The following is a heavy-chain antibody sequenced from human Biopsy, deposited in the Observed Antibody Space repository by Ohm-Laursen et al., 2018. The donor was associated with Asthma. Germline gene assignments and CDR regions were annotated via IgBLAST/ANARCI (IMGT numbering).Heavy chain of an antibody. J-gene: IGHJ6*02. CDR2: ISSSSSYI. D-gene: IGHD3-3*01. CDR1: GFTFSSYS. CDR3: ARVDTIFGVVIPIYYYYGMDV. Sequence: SLRLSCAAFGFTFSSYSMNWVRQAPGKGLDWVSSISSSSSYIYYADSVKGRFTISRDNAKNSLYLQMNSLRAEDTAVYYCARVDTIFGVVIPIYYYYGMDVWGQGTTVTVSS. V-gene: IGHV3-21*01.